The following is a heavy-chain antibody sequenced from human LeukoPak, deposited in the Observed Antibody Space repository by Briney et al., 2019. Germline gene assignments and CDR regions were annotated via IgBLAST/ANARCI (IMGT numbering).Heavy chain of an antibody. J-gene: IGHJ3*02. Sequence: SVKVSCKASGYTFTSYGISWVRQAPGQGLEWMGWISAYNGNTNYAQKLQGRVTMTTDTSTGTAYMELRSLRSDDTAVYYCARFRRDSMVRSDAFDIWGQGTMVTVSS. CDR2: ISAYNGNT. V-gene: IGHV1-18*01. CDR1: GYTFTSYG. D-gene: IGHD3-10*01. CDR3: ARFRRDSMVRSDAFDI.